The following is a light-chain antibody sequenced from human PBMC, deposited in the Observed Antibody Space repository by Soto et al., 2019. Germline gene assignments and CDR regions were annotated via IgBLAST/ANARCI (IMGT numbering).Light chain of an antibody. J-gene: IGKJ1*01. CDR3: QRYGGSPRT. CDR1: QSVSIR. Sequence: EIVLTQSPGTLSLSPGERATLSCRASQSVSIRLAWYQQKPGQAPRLLIAGSSNRATGIPDRFSGSGSGTDFPPTITRLEPEDFAVYYCQRYGGSPRTFGRGTKVDIK. CDR2: GSS. V-gene: IGKV3-20*01.